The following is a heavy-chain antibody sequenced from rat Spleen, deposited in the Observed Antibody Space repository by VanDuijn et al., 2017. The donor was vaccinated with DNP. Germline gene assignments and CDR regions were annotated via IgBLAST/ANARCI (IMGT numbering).Heavy chain of an antibody. J-gene: IGHJ3*01. CDR3: STADYSSY. D-gene: IGHD1-2*01. CDR1: GFTFSYYY. V-gene: IGHV5-20*01. Sequence: EVQLVESGGGLVSPGRSLKLSCAGSGFTFSYYYMAWVRQATTKGLDWVASISSDGGHTYYRDSVKGRFTISRDNARNTLYLQMDRLRSEDTATYYCSTADYSSYWGQGTLVTVSS. CDR2: ISSDGGHT.